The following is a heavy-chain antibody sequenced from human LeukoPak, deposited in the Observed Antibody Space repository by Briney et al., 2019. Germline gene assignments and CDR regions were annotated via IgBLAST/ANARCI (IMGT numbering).Heavy chain of an antibody. D-gene: IGHD6-6*01. CDR3: ARTARQCDY. Sequence: KASETLSLTCTVSGDSIYTSYWSWIRQPPWKGLEYIGYIYHSGDTNYNPSLKGRVTMSVDTSNNQFSLRLSSVTAADTAVYYCARTARQCDYWGQGILVSVSS. J-gene: IGHJ4*02. CDR1: GDSIYTSY. V-gene: IGHV4-59*01. CDR2: IYHSGDT.